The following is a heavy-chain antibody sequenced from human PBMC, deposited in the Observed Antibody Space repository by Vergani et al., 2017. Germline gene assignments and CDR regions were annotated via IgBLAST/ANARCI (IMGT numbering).Heavy chain of an antibody. CDR3: ARGGRWLQFLGFDP. V-gene: IGHV4-59*01. CDR2: IYYSGST. J-gene: IGHJ5*02. Sequence: QVQLQESGPGLVKPSETLSLTCTVSGGSISSYYWSWIRQPPGKGLEWIGYIYYSGSTNYNPSLKSRVTISVDTSKNQFSLKLSSVTAADTAVYYCARGGRWLQFLGFDPWGQGTLVTVSS. D-gene: IGHD5-24*01. CDR1: GGSISSYY.